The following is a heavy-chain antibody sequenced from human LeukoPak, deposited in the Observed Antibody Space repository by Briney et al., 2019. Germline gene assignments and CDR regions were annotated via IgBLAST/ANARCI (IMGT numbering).Heavy chain of an antibody. D-gene: IGHD3-22*01. V-gene: IGHV4-39*07. J-gene: IGHJ4*02. CDR2: IYYSGNT. Sequence: SETLSLTCTVSGGSISSSPYYWGWIRQPPGKGLEWIGTIYYSGNTNYNPSLKSRVTMSVHTSENQFSLRLSSVTAADTAVYYCAKYDGSGYFLDYWGQGTLVSVSS. CDR1: GGSISSSPYY. CDR3: AKYDGSGYFLDY.